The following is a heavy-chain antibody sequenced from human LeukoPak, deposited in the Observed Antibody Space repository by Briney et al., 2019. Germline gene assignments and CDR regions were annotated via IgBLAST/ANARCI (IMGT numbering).Heavy chain of an antibody. Sequence: ASMKVSCKASGYSFTTDDINWVRQASGRGLEWMGFINPGSGKTRYPQKFQGRVTMTRDTSINTVYMELSSLRSEDTATYYCARVFGQWLAVDWGQGTPVIVSS. J-gene: IGHJ4*02. D-gene: IGHD6-19*01. V-gene: IGHV1-8*01. CDR2: INPGSGKT. CDR3: ARVFGQWLAVD. CDR1: GYSFTTDD.